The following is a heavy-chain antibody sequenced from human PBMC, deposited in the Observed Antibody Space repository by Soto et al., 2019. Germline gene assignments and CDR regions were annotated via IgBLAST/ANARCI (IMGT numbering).Heavy chain of an antibody. V-gene: IGHV1-3*01. Sequence: ASLKVSCKASGYTFTSYAMHCVRQAPGQRLEWMGWINAGNGNTKYSRKFQGRVTITRDTSASTAYMELSSLRSEDTAVYYCARGSGLTYFDYWGQGTLVTVSS. D-gene: IGHD3-10*01. CDR1: GYTFTSYA. J-gene: IGHJ4*02. CDR3: ARGSGLTYFDY. CDR2: INAGNGNT.